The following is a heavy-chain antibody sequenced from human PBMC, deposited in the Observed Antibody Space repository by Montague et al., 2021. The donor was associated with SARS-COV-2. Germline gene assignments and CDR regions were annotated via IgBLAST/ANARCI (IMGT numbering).Heavy chain of an antibody. V-gene: IGHV4-4*07. CDR1: GGSINSYY. CDR2: IYTRGRT. J-gene: IGHJ6*02. D-gene: IGHD6-19*01. CDR3: ARDCRTSGWCYWYHGLDV. Sequence: SETLSLTCGVSGGSINSYYWSWIRQPAGKGLEWIGRIYTRGRTNQSPSLKSRVTISVDTSRNHLSLNLTSVTAADTAVYYWARDCRTSGWCYWYHGLDVWGQGTTVIVSS.